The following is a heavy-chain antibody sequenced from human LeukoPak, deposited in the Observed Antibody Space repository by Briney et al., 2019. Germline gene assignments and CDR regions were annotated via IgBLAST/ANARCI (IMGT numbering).Heavy chain of an antibody. CDR3: AREVDGSGSYDY. CDR2: IYYSGST. CDR1: GGSISSYY. V-gene: IGHV4-59*12. Sequence: SESLSLTCTVSGGSISSYYWSWIRQPPGKGLEWIGYIYYSGSTNYNPSLKSRVTISVDTSKNQFSLKLSSVTAADTAVYYCAREVDGSGSYDYWGQGTLVTVSS. J-gene: IGHJ4*02. D-gene: IGHD3-10*01.